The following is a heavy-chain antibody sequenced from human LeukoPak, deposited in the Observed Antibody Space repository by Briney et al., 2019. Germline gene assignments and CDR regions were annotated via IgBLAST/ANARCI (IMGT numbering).Heavy chain of an antibody. D-gene: IGHD6-19*01. J-gene: IGHJ4*02. V-gene: IGHV3-30*18. CDR1: GFTFSDYY. Sequence: GGSLRLSCAASGFTFSDYYMSWIRQAPGKGLEWVAVISYDGSNKYYADSVKGRFTISRDNSKNTLYLQMNSLRAEDTAVYYCANGGERQWLPLDYWGQGTLVTVSS. CDR2: ISYDGSNK. CDR3: ANGGERQWLPLDY.